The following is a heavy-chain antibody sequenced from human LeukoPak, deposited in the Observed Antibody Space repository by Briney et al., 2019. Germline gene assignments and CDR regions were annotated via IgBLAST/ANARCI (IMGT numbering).Heavy chain of an antibody. V-gene: IGHV1-69*05. D-gene: IGHD6-13*01. J-gene: IGHJ4*02. CDR3: ATPGIAAAGIGFGFDY. Sequence: SVKVSCKASGGTFSSCAISWVRQAPGQGLEWMGRIIPIFGTANYAQKFQGRVTNTTDESTSTAYMELSSLRSEDTAVYYCATPGIAAAGIGFGFDYWGQGTLVTVSS. CDR2: IIPIFGTA. CDR1: GGTFSSCA.